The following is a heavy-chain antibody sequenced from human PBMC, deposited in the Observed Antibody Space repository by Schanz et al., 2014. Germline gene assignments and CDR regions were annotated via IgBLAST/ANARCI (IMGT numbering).Heavy chain of an antibody. V-gene: IGHV1-46*01. J-gene: IGHJ3*02. CDR2: INPSGGST. D-gene: IGHD6-13*01. CDR3: ARNIIATARAYDI. Sequence: QVQLVQSGAEVKKPGASVKVSCKASGYTFTGHYMYWVRQAPGQGLEWMGVINPSGGSTIYAQKFQDRVTLTTDTSTSTAYMELRSLRSDDTAVYYCARNIIATARAYDIWGQGTMVTVSS. CDR1: GYTFTGHY.